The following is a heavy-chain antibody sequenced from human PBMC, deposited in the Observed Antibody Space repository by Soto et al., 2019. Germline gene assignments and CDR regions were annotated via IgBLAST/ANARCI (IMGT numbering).Heavy chain of an antibody. CDR1: GGSISSYY. V-gene: IGHV4-59*12. CDR3: ARDRGFTIFGVVIQPDAFDI. CDR2: IYYSGST. D-gene: IGHD3-3*01. Sequence: PSETLALTCTVSGGSISSYYWSWIRQPAGEGLEWIGHIYYSGSTYYNPSLKSRVTISVDTSKNQFSLKLSSVTAADTAVYYCARDRGFTIFGVVIQPDAFDIWGQGTMVTVSS. J-gene: IGHJ3*02.